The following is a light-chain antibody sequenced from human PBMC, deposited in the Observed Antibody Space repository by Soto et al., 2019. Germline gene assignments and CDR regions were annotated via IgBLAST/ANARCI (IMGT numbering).Light chain of an antibody. CDR1: QSLSIW. CDR2: KAS. Sequence: IQMTQSPSTLSASIGDRVTITCRASQSLSIWLAWYQQKPGKALKLLIYKASTLQSGVPSRFSGSGSGTDFTLTISSLQPDDFATYYCQQYSDSSGAFGQGTKVDIK. J-gene: IGKJ1*01. V-gene: IGKV1-5*03. CDR3: QQYSDSSGA.